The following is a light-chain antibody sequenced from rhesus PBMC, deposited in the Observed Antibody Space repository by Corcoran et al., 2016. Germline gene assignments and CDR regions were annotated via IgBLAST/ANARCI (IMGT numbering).Light chain of an antibody. V-gene: IGKV1-43*01. Sequence: DIQMTQSPSPLSASVGDRVTITCRASQGITTHLNWYQQKPGKPPKRLIYAASSLESGVPSRVSGSGSGTDFTLTISSLQPEDFATYYCLQYHNTPLTFGPGTKLDIK. J-gene: IGKJ3*01. CDR3: LQYHNTPLT. CDR1: QGITTH. CDR2: AAS.